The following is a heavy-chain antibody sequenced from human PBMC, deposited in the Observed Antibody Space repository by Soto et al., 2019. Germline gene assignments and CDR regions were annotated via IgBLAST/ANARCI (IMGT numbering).Heavy chain of an antibody. V-gene: IGHV3-11*01. J-gene: IGHJ6*02. CDR3: ARDTLTYGDSSYGMDV. D-gene: IGHD4-17*01. Sequence: QEHLVESGGGVVKPGGSLRLSCAASGFIFSDYYMSWIRQAPGKGLEWLSYIGTSGSTIYYADSVKGRFTISRDNAKNALYLQINSLRAEDTAVYYCARDTLTYGDSSYGMDVWGQGTPVTVSS. CDR2: IGTSGSTI. CDR1: GFIFSDYY.